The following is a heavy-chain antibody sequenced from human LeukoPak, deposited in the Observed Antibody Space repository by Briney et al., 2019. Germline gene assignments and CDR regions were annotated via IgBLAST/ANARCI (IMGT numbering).Heavy chain of an antibody. Sequence: PGGSLRLSCAASGFTFSTYAMSWVRQAPGKGLEWVSGTGASGITTHYAGSVKGRFTLSRDNSKNTLYLQMNSLRAEDTAVYYCAREGLSWELPYWGQGTLVTVSS. D-gene: IGHD1-26*01. V-gene: IGHV3-23*01. CDR2: TGASGITT. CDR3: AREGLSWELPY. J-gene: IGHJ4*02. CDR1: GFTFSTYA.